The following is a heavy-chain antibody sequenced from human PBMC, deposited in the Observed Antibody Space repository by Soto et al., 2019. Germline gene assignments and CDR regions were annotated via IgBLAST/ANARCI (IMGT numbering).Heavy chain of an antibody. CDR1: GGTFSSYA. J-gene: IGHJ6*02. CDR2: IIPIFGTA. V-gene: IGHV1-69*01. D-gene: IGHD2-21*02. CDR3: ASGIVVVTAHSGRKYYYYGMDV. Sequence: QVQLVQSGAEVKKPGSSVKVSCKASGGTFSSYAISWVRQAPGQGLEWMGGIIPIFGTANYAQKFQGRVTITADESTSTAYMELSSLRSEGTAVYYCASGIVVVTAHSGRKYYYYGMDVWGQGTTVTVSS.